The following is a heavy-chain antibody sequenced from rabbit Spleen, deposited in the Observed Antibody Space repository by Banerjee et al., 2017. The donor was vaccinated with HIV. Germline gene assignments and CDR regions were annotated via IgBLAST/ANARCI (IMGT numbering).Heavy chain of an antibody. Sequence: QEHLVESGGGLVQPGGSLKLSCKASRFDFNSGGVSWVRQAPGKGLEWIGYIDPVFGIANYASRVNGRFTISRDNAQNTVDLQINSLTAADTATYFCARDYNSGWDLWGQGTLVTVS. D-gene: IGHD4-1*01. CDR1: RFDFNSGG. V-gene: IGHV1S8*01. CDR2: IDPVFGIA. CDR3: ARDYNSGWDL. J-gene: IGHJ4*01.